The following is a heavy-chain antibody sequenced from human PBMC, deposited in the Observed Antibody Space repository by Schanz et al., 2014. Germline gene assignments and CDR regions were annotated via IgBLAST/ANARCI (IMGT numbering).Heavy chain of an antibody. J-gene: IGHJ5*02. CDR2: FIPILDVG. V-gene: IGHV1-69*04. CDR1: RSTFSSYT. Sequence: QVQLVQSGAEVKKPGSSVKVSCKASRSTFSSYTISWVRQARGQGLEWVGRFIPILDVGNYAQQFQGRVTFTADKSTSTAYMELSSLRYEDTAVYYCARGRGCTGGNCYSWFDLWGQGTLVTVAS. CDR3: ARGRGCTGGNCYSWFDL. D-gene: IGHD2-15*01.